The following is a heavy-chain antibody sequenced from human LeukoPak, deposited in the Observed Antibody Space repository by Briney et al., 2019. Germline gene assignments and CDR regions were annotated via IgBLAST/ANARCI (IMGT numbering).Heavy chain of an antibody. CDR2: IYYSGTT. CDR3: ARLQDIVVIPAADANWFDP. CDR1: SGSISSSSYC. Sequence: SETLSLTCTVSSGSISSSSYCWGWIRQPPGKGLEWIGSIYYSGTTYYNPSLKSRVTISVDTSKNQFSLKLSSVTAADTAVYYCARLQDIVVIPAADANWFDPWGQGTLVTVSS. D-gene: IGHD2-2*01. J-gene: IGHJ5*02. V-gene: IGHV4-39*01.